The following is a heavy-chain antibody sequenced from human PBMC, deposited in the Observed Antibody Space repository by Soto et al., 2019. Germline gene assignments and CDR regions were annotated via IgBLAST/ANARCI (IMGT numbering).Heavy chain of an antibody. J-gene: IGHJ5*01. CDR2: ISGYNGKT. Sequence: GASVKVSCKASGYPFTSFGISWVRQAPGQGLEWMGWISGYNGKTSYAQKVQGRVTMTTDKFTSIAYMELRSLRSDDTAVYYCARDRPYDYSNYAWYDSWGQGTLVTVSS. CDR3: ARDRPYDYSNYAWYDS. CDR1: GYPFTSFG. D-gene: IGHD4-4*01. V-gene: IGHV1-18*01.